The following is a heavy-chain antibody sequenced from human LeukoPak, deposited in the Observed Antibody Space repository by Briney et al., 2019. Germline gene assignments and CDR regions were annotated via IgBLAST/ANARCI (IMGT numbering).Heavy chain of an antibody. D-gene: IGHD5-12*01. CDR2: IHSGGTT. Sequence: GGSLRLSCAASGFTVSNNYMSWVRQAPGKGLEWVSVIHSGGTTNYADSVQGRFTISRDNSKTTVYLHMNSLRAEDTAVYFCARDSDSGYGPFASWGQGTLVTVSS. CDR1: GFTVSNNY. V-gene: IGHV3-53*01. CDR3: ARDSDSGYGPFAS. J-gene: IGHJ4*02.